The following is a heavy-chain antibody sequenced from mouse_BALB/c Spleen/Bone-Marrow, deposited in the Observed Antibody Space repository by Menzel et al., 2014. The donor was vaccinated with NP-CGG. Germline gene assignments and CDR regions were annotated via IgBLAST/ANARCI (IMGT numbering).Heavy chain of an antibody. CDR2: ITPDSSTI. Sequence: EVKLMESGGGLVQPGGSLKLSCEASGFDFSRYWMTWVRQAPGKGLEWIGEITPDSSTINYTPSLKDKSIISRDNAKNTLSLQMSKVRSEDTALYCCARHPSLWLRRGFAYWGQGTLVTVSA. V-gene: IGHV4-1*02. CDR3: ARHPSLWLRRGFAY. D-gene: IGHD2-2*01. CDR1: GFDFSRYW. J-gene: IGHJ3*01.